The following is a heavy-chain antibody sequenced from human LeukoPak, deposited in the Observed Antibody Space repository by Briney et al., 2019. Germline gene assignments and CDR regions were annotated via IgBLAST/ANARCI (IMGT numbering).Heavy chain of an antibody. CDR1: GFTFSSYA. CDR2: ISGSGGST. D-gene: IGHD4-23*01. V-gene: IGHV3-23*01. J-gene: IGHJ4*02. Sequence: GGSLRLSCAASGFTFSSYAMSWVRQAPGKGLEWVSAISGSGGSTYYADSVKGRFTISRDNSKNTLYLQMNSLRAEDTAVYYCARSSDYGGNSGPNDYWGQGTLVTVSS. CDR3: ARSSDYGGNSGPNDY.